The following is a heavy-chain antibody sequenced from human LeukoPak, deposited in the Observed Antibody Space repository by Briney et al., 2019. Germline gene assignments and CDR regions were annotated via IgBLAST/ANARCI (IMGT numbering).Heavy chain of an antibody. J-gene: IGHJ4*02. V-gene: IGHV3-13*01. CDR3: AKDISNRPVSY. Sequence: GGSLRLSCAASGFTFSSYDMHWVRQATGKGLEWVSAIGTAGDTYYPGSVKGRFTISRENAKNSLYLQMNSLRAGDTAVYYCAKDISNRPVSYWGQGTLVTVSS. CDR2: IGTAGDT. CDR1: GFTFSSYD. D-gene: IGHD4-4*01.